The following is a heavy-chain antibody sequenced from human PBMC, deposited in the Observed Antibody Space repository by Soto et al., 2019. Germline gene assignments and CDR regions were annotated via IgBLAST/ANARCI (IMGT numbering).Heavy chain of an antibody. CDR1: GFTFDDYG. CDR2: INWNGGST. D-gene: IGHD3-10*01. J-gene: IGHJ5*02. V-gene: IGHV3-20*01. CDR3: ARSTARTSSPFVLFGFDP. Sequence: EVQLVESGGGVVRPGGSLRLSCAASGFTFDDYGMSWVRQAPGKGLEWVSGINWNGGSTGYADSVKGRFTISRDNAKNSLYLQMNSLRAEDTALYHCARSTARTSSPFVLFGFDPWGQGTMVTVSS.